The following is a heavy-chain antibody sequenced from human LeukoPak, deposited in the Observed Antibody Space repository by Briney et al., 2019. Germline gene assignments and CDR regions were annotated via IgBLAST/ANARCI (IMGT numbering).Heavy chain of an antibody. J-gene: IGHJ4*02. V-gene: IGHV2-5*02. Sequence: SGPTLVKPTQTLTLACTFSGFSLSSSGVGVGWIRQPPGKALEWLALIYWDDDKRYSPSLKSRLTITKDTSKKQVVLTMTNMDPVDTATYYCAHRRGTYYFQYWGQGTLVTVSS. D-gene: IGHD1-26*01. CDR1: GFSLSSSGVG. CDR3: AHRRGTYYFQY. CDR2: IYWDDDK.